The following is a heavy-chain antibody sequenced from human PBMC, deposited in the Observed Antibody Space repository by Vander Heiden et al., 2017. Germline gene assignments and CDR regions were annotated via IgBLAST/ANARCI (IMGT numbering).Heavy chain of an antibody. J-gene: IGHJ4*02. Sequence: QVQLVESGGGVVQPGRSLRLSCAASGFTFSSYPMHWVRPAPGKGLGWVAVISYDGSNKYYADSVKGRFTISRDNSKNTLYLQMNSLRAEDTAVYYCAREKGASSGYYDYWGQGTLVTVSS. CDR1: GFTFSSYP. V-gene: IGHV3-30*04. CDR3: AREKGASSGYYDY. D-gene: IGHD3-22*01. CDR2: ISYDGSNK.